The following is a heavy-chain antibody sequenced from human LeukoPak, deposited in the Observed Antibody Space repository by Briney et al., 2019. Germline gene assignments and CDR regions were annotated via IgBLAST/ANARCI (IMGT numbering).Heavy chain of an antibody. V-gene: IGHV3-23*01. CDR1: GFTFNTYA. CDR3: AKRHSGSSGPYFFDY. Sequence: PGGSLRLSCAASGFTFNTYAMSWVRQAPGEGLEWVSAIIGTGGSTYYADSVEGRFTVSRDDSKNTLFLQMNSLRAEDTAIYYCAKRHSGSSGPYFFDYWGQGTLVTVSS. J-gene: IGHJ4*02. D-gene: IGHD3-10*01. CDR2: IIGTGGST.